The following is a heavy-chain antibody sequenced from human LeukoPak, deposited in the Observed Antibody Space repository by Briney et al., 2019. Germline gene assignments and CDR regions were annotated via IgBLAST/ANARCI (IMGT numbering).Heavy chain of an antibody. J-gene: IGHJ4*02. CDR3: ARDPGGYYDSSGPYFDY. Sequence: SETLSLTCTVSGGSISSYYWNWIRQPPGKGLEWIGYIYYSGSTNYNPSLKSRVTISVDTSKNQSSLKLSSVTAADTAVYYCARDPGGYYDSSGPYFDYWGQGTLVTVSS. V-gene: IGHV4-59*01. CDR1: GGSISSYY. CDR2: IYYSGST. D-gene: IGHD3-22*01.